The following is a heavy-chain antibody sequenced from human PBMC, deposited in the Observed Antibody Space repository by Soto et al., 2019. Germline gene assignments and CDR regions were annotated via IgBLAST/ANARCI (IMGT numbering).Heavy chain of an antibody. V-gene: IGHV3-23*01. CDR2: ISGSGGNT. D-gene: IGHD3-16*01. CDR1: GLTFSSYA. J-gene: IGHJ6*02. CDR3: AKARGGGDYYYGMDV. Sequence: GGSLRLSCAASGLTFSSYAMNWVRQAPGKGLEWVSAISGSGGNTYYADSVKGRFTISRDNSKSTVYLQMNSLRAEDTALYYCAKARGGGDYYYGMDVWGQGTTVTVSS.